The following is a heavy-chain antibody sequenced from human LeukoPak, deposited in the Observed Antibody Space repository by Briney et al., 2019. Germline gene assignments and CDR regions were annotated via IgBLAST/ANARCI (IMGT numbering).Heavy chain of an antibody. D-gene: IGHD5-18*01. Sequence: GASLRLSCAASGFTFSNYAMSWVRQAPGKGLEWVSAITGSGGNTYYADSVKGRFTISRDNSKNTLYLQMNSLRAEDTAVYYCARGPLPVDTAMVTVDYWGQGTLVTVSS. CDR3: ARGPLPVDTAMVTVDY. J-gene: IGHJ4*02. CDR2: ITGSGGNT. CDR1: GFTFSNYA. V-gene: IGHV3-23*01.